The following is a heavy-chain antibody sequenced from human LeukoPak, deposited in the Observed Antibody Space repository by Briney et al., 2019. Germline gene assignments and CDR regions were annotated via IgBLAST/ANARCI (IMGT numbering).Heavy chain of an antibody. Sequence: ASVKVSCKASGGTFSSYAISWVRQAPGQGLEWMGRIIPIFGTANYAQKFQGRVTITTDESTSTAYMELSSLRSEDTAVYYCARDQGTMIVLGMYYFDYWGQGTLVTVSS. D-gene: IGHD3-22*01. CDR3: ARDQGTMIVLGMYYFDY. CDR1: GGTFSSYA. CDR2: IIPIFGTA. J-gene: IGHJ4*02. V-gene: IGHV1-69*05.